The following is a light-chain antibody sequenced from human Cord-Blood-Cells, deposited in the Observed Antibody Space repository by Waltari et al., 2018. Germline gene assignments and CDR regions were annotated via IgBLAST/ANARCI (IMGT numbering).Light chain of an antibody. CDR1: SSDGGGYNY. CDR2: EVS. Sequence: QSALTPPASVSGSPGQSITISCTGTSSDGGGYNYVSWYQQHPGKAPKLMIYEVSNRPSGVSNRFSGSKSGNTASLTISGLQAEDEADYYCSSYTSSSTLYVFGTGTKVTVL. V-gene: IGLV2-14*01. CDR3: SSYTSSSTLYV. J-gene: IGLJ1*01.